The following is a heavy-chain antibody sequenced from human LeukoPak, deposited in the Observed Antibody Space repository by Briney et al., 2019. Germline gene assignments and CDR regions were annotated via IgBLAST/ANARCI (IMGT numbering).Heavy chain of an antibody. CDR2: IYHSGST. V-gene: IGHV4-38-2*02. D-gene: IGHD3-16*02. CDR3: ARVLHDYVWGSYRYTSPLFDY. J-gene: IGHJ4*02. Sequence: SETLSLTCTVSGYSISSGYYWGWIRQPPGKGLEWIGSIYHSGSTYYNPSLKSRVTISVDTSKNQFSLKLSSVTAADTAVYDCARVLHDYVWGSYRYTSPLFDYWGQGTLVTVSS. CDR1: GYSISSGYY.